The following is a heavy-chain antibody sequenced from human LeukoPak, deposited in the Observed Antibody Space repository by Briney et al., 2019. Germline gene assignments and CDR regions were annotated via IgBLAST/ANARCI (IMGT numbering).Heavy chain of an antibody. CDR1: GGSFSGYY. CDR3: ARGERWLQSAFDY. Sequence: SETLSLTCAVYGGSFSGYYWSWIRRPPGKGLEWIGEINHSGSTNYNPSLKSRVTISVDTSKNQFSLKLSSVTAADTAVYYCARGERWLQSAFDYWGQGTLVTVSS. D-gene: IGHD5-24*01. V-gene: IGHV4-34*09. J-gene: IGHJ4*02. CDR2: INHSGST.